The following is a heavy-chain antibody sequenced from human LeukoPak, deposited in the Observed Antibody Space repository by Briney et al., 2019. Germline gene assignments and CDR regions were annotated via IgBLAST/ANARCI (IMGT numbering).Heavy chain of an antibody. CDR2: ISAYNGNT. V-gene: IGHV1-18*01. D-gene: IGHD5-18*01. CDR1: GYTFTSYG. J-gene: IGHJ6*02. Sequence: ASVKVSCKASGYTFTSYGISWVRQAPGQGLEWMGWISAYNGNTNYAQKLQGRVTMTTDTSTSTAYMELRSLRSDDTAVYYCARETAMGPPYYYGMDVWGQGTTVTVS. CDR3: ARETAMGPPYYYGMDV.